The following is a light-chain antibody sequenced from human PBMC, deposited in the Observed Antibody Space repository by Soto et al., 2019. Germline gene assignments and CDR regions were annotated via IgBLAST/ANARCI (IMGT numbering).Light chain of an antibody. CDR1: PSVTNY. CDR2: AAS. Sequence: EIVLTQSPATLSLSPGERATLSCRASPSVTNYLAWYQQKPGQAPRLLIYAASIRATGIPARFSGSGSGTDFTLTISSLEPEDSAVYYCQQRHMWPITFGQGTRLEIK. V-gene: IGKV3-11*01. CDR3: QQRHMWPIT. J-gene: IGKJ5*01.